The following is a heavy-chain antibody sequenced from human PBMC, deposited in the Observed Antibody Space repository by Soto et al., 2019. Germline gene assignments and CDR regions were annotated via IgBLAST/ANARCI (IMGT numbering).Heavy chain of an antibody. D-gene: IGHD1-26*01. CDR3: AKVLGGSFAQFDY. J-gene: IGHJ4*02. CDR1: GFTFNSYA. CDR2: ISGSGGST. V-gene: IGHV3-23*01. Sequence: EVQLLESGGGLVQPGGSLRLSCAASGFTFNSYAMSWVRQAPGKGLEWVSVISGSGGSTYNADSVKGRFTISRDNSQNTHYLQMNSLRAEDSAKYYCAKVLGGSFAQFDYWGQGTLVTVSS.